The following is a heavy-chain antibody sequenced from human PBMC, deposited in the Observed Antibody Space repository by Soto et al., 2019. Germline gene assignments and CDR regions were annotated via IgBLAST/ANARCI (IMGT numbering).Heavy chain of an antibody. D-gene: IGHD6-13*01. CDR1: GGSISSSNW. CDR2: IYHSGST. CDR3: ARLGRDSNSISWYVEEGWFDP. J-gene: IGHJ5*02. Sequence: SETLSLTCAVSGGSISSSNWWSWVRQPPGKGLEWIGEIYHSGSTNYNPSLKSRVTISVDKSKNQFSLKLSSVTAADTAVYYCARLGRDSNSISWYVEEGWFDPSGQATLVTVSS. V-gene: IGHV4-4*02.